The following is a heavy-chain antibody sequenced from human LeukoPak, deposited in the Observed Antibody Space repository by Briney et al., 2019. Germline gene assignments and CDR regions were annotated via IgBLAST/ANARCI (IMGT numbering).Heavy chain of an antibody. V-gene: IGHV4-34*01. CDR3: ARGGRLLWFGESPRGIDAFDI. Sequence: SETLSLTCAVYGGSFSGYYWSWIRQPPGKGLEWIGEINHSGRTNYNPSFKNRVTISVDTSKNQFSLKLSSVTAADTAVYYCARGGRLLWFGESPRGIDAFDIWGQGTMVTVSS. D-gene: IGHD3-10*01. CDR2: INHSGRT. CDR1: GGSFSGYY. J-gene: IGHJ3*02.